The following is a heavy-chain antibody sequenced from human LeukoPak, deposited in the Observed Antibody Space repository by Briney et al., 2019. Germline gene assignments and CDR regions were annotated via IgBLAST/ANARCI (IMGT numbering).Heavy chain of an antibody. Sequence: VASVKVSCKASGYTFTSYYMHWVRQAPGQGLEWMGIINPSGGSTSCAQKFQGRVTMTRDTSTSTVYMELSSLRSEDTAVYYCASEIVATIHFLPYYGMDVWGQGTTVTVSS. CDR2: INPSGGST. V-gene: IGHV1-46*01. CDR3: ASEIVATIHFLPYYGMDV. D-gene: IGHD5-12*01. J-gene: IGHJ6*02. CDR1: GYTFTSYY.